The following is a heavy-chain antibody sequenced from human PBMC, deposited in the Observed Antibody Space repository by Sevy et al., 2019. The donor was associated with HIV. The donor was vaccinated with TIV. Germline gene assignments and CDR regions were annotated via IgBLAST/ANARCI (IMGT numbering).Heavy chain of an antibody. CDR2: IQYDGSNK. CDR1: GFSFSSYG. Sequence: GGSLRLSCAASGFSFSSYGMHWVRQAPGKGLEWMSYIQYDGSNKDYADSVKGRFTISRDNSKNTLYLQMNSLRVEDTAVFYCVKEGWSKGGDHWGQGTLVTVSS. D-gene: IGHD3-3*01. V-gene: IGHV3-30*02. J-gene: IGHJ4*02. CDR3: VKEGWSKGGDH.